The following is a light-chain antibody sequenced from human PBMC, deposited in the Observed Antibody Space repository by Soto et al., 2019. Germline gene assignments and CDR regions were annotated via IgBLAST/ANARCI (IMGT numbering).Light chain of an antibody. CDR1: QNVGNN. V-gene: IGKV3-15*01. CDR2: GAS. CDR3: QHFGSSPPVT. Sequence: EIVMTQSPATLSVSPGERATLSCRASQNVGNNLVWYQQKPGQAPRLLIYGASTRAAGIPDRFSGSGSGTEFTLTISGLQSDDFAVYFCQHFGSSPPVTFGQGTRLEIK. J-gene: IGKJ5*01.